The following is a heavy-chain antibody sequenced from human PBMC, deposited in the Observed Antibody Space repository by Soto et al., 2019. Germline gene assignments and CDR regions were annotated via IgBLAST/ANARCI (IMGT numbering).Heavy chain of an antibody. CDR2: IYYSGSS. CDR3: ARHSAVRYCYGSGSYYITPMGV. D-gene: IGHD3-10*01. Sequence: QVQLQESGPGLVKPSETLSLTCTVSGGSISSYYWSWIRLPPGKGLEWIGYIYYSGSSNYNPSLKSRLTISVDTSKNQFTLKLNSVSAADTALYYCARHSAVRYCYGSGSYYITPMGVWGKGTTVTVSS. V-gene: IGHV4-59*08. CDR1: GGSISSYY. J-gene: IGHJ6*03.